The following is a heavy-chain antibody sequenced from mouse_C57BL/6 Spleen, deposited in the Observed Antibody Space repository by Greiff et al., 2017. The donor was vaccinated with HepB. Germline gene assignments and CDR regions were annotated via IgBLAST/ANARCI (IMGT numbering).Heavy chain of an antibody. CDR3: ASGGATNFDV. CDR1: GYTFTDYY. D-gene: IGHD1-1*01. Sequence: EVQLQQSGPELVKPGASVKISCKASGYTFTDYYMNWVKQSHGKSLEWIGDINPNNGGTSYNQKFKGKATLTVDKSSSTAYMELRSLTSEDSAVYYCASGGATNFDVWGTGTTVTVSS. J-gene: IGHJ1*03. V-gene: IGHV1-26*01. CDR2: INPNNGGT.